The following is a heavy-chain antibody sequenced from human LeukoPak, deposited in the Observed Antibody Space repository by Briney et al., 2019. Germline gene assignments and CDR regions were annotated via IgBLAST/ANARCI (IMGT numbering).Heavy chain of an antibody. CDR1: GGSISNSY. D-gene: IGHD6-19*01. CDR3: GGESGSVAGTVEV. Sequence: SETLSLTCTVSGGSISNSYWGWIRQPAGSGLEWIGRINRSGITKYNPSLGSRVTMSVDPSKNQLSLTLRSVTAADTALYYCGGESGSVAGTVEVWGQGILVTVS. V-gene: IGHV4-4*07. J-gene: IGHJ4*02. CDR2: INRSGIT.